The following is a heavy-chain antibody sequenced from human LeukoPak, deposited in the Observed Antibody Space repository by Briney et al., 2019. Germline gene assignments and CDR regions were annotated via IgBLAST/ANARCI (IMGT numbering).Heavy chain of an antibody. J-gene: IGHJ4*02. CDR2: IYYSGST. CDR1: GGSISSYY. Sequence: SETLSLTCTVSGGSISSYYWSWIRQPPGKGLEWIGYIYYSGSTNYNPSLKSRVTISVDTSKNQFSLKLSSVTAADTAVYYCARGEYSSSWYGEYYFDYWGQGTLVTVSS. D-gene: IGHD6-13*01. V-gene: IGHV4-59*01. CDR3: ARGEYSSSWYGEYYFDY.